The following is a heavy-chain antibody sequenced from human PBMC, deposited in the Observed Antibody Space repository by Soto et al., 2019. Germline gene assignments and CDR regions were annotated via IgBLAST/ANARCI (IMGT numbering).Heavy chain of an antibody. CDR2: IYYSGST. J-gene: IGHJ6*02. CDR3: AREKRYCSGGSCYSDGMDV. Sequence: SETLSLTCTVSGGSISTYHWSWIRQPPGKGLEWIGYIYYSGSTYYNPSLKSRVTISVDTSKNQVSLKLSSVTAADTAMYYCAREKRYCSGGSCYSDGMDVWGQGTTVTVSS. V-gene: IGHV4-59*13. D-gene: IGHD2-15*01. CDR1: GGSISTYH.